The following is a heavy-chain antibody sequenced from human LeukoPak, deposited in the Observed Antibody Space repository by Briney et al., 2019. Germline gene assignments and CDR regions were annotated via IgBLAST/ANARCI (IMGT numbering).Heavy chain of an antibody. Sequence: SETLSLTCTVSGYSISSAYHWGWIRLPPGKGLEWIGSIYHSGSTYYNPSLKSRVTISVDTSKNQFSLKLSSVTAADTAVYYCARGLSSSWYFFDYWGQGTLVTVSS. J-gene: IGHJ4*02. CDR3: ARGLSSSWYFFDY. V-gene: IGHV4-38-2*02. CDR1: GYSISSAYH. CDR2: IYHSGST. D-gene: IGHD6-13*01.